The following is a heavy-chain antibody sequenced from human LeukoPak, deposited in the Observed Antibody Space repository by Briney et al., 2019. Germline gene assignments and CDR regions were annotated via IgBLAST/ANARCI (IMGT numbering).Heavy chain of an antibody. CDR1: GGTFSSYA. Sequence: SVKVSCKASGGTFSSYAISWVRQAPGQGLEWMGRIIPIFGTANYAQKLQGRVTMTTDTSTSTAYMELRSLRSDDTAVYYCARDDLLDVWGKGTTVTVSS. J-gene: IGHJ6*04. CDR3: ARDDLLDV. V-gene: IGHV1-69*05. CDR2: IIPIFGTA. D-gene: IGHD3/OR15-3a*01.